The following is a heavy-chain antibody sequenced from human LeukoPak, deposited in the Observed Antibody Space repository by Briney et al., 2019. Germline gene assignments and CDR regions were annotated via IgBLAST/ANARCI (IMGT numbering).Heavy chain of an antibody. Sequence: GASVKVSCKASGYTFTSYDINWVRQATGQGLEWMGWMNPNSGNTGYAQKFQGRVTMTRDTSISTAYMELSRLRSDDTAVYYCARDPRGAYSYWGQGTLVTVSS. CDR1: GYTFTSYD. CDR2: MNPNSGNT. D-gene: IGHD1-26*01. CDR3: ARDPRGAYSY. J-gene: IGHJ4*02. V-gene: IGHV1-8*01.